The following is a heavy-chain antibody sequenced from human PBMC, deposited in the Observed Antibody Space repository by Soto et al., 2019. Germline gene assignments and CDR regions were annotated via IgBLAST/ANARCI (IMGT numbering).Heavy chain of an antibody. V-gene: IGHV4-39*01. D-gene: IGHD3-22*01. J-gene: IGHJ3*02. CDR1: GGSISSSSYY. Sequence: SETLSLTCTVSGGSISSSSYYWGWIRQPPGKGLEWIGSIYYSGSTYYNPSLKSRVTISVDTSKNQFSLKLSSVTAADTAVYYCARQTPTYYYDSSGYYTTALEAFDIWGQGTMVTVSS. CDR2: IYYSGST. CDR3: ARQTPTYYYDSSGYYTTALEAFDI.